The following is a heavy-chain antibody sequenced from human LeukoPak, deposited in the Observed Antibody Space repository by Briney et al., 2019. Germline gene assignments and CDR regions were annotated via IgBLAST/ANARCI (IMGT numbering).Heavy chain of an antibody. CDR2: ISSSDSSI. CDR1: GFTFSSYS. Sequence: GGSLRLSCAASGFTFSSYSMNWVRQAPGKGLEWVSYISSSDSSIYYADSVKGRFTISRDNAKNSLYLQMNSLRAEDTAVYYCARDVADVLRFLEWLRGFDLWGRGTLVTVSS. D-gene: IGHD3-3*01. J-gene: IGHJ2*01. CDR3: ARDVADVLRFLEWLRGFDL. V-gene: IGHV3-48*04.